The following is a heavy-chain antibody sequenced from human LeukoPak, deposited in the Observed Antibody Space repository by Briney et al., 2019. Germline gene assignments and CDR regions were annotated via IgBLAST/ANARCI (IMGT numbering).Heavy chain of an antibody. V-gene: IGHV4-59*02. D-gene: IGHD6-19*01. CDR3: ARGSGWYPH. J-gene: IGHJ1*01. CDR1: GGSVGSNY. Sequence: KSSETLSLTCSVSGGSVGSNYWSWVRQPPGKGLEWIGYISYSGDTKYNPSLKSRLSMSVDTSKNQCPLMLTSVTAADTAVYYCARGSGWYPHWGQGTLVTVSS. CDR2: ISYSGDT.